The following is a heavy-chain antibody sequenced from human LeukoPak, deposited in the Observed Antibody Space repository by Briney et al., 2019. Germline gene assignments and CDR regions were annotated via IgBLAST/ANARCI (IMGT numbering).Heavy chain of an antibody. CDR2: ISGYNGNT. CDR3: VRIGCSSTSCYGNSVDP. D-gene: IGHD2-2*01. V-gene: IGHV1-18*01. J-gene: IGHJ5*02. CDR1: GYTFSNYG. Sequence: ASVKVSCKPSGYTFSNYGLNWVRQAPGQGLEWMGWISGYNGNTLYAQKFQGRVTMTTDTSTSTAYMELRSLRSDDTAVYYCVRIGCSSTSCYGNSVDPWGQGTLVTVSS.